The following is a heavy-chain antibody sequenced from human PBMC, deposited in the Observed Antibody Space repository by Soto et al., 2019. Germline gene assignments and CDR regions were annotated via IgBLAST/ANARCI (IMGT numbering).Heavy chain of an antibody. CDR3: ARTTVTIGHCWFDP. V-gene: IGHV4-34*01. J-gene: IGHJ5*02. Sequence: TLSLTCAVYGGSFSGYYWSWIRQPPGKGLEWIGEINHSGSTNYNPSLKSRVTISVDTSKNQFSLKLSSVTAADTAVYYCARTTVTIGHCWFDPWGQGTLVSVSS. D-gene: IGHD4-17*01. CDR1: GGSFSGYY. CDR2: INHSGST.